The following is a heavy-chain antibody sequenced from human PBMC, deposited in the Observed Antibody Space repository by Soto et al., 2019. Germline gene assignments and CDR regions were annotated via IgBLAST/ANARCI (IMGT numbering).Heavy chain of an antibody. V-gene: IGHV3-23*01. Sequence: GSLRLSCAASGFTFSSYAMSWVRQAPGKGLEWVSAISGSGGSTYYADSVKGRFTISRDNSKNTLYLQMNSLRAEDTAVYYCARVYNYYDSTRGAFDIWGQGTMVTV. J-gene: IGHJ3*02. CDR1: GFTFSSYA. D-gene: IGHD3-22*01. CDR2: ISGSGGST. CDR3: ARVYNYYDSTRGAFDI.